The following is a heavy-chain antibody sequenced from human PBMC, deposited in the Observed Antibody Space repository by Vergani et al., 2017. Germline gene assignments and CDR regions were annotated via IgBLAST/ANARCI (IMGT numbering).Heavy chain of an antibody. CDR3: ATGNWNDVADH. V-gene: IGHV1-2*02. D-gene: IGHD1-20*01. CDR2: INPNSGGT. Sequence: QVQLVQSGAEVKKPGASVKVSCKASGYTFTGYCMHWVRQAPGQGLEWMGWINPNSGGTNYVQKFQGRVTMTRDTFITTAYMELSRLKSDDTAVYYCATGNWNDVADHWGQGTLVTVSS. CDR1: GYTFTGYC. J-gene: IGHJ4*02.